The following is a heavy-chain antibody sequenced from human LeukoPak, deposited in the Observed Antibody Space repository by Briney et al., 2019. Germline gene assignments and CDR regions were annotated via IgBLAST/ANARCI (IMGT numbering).Heavy chain of an antibody. CDR3: ARAGVVVPAAMMSGTDWFDP. D-gene: IGHD2-2*01. V-gene: IGHV1-8*01. Sequence: ASVKVSCKASGYTFTSYDINWVRQATGQGLEWMGWMNPNSGNTGYAQKFQGRVTMTRNTSISTAYMELSSLRSEDTAVYYCARAGVVVPAAMMSGTDWFDPWGQGTLVTVSS. CDR1: GYTFTSYD. J-gene: IGHJ5*02. CDR2: MNPNSGNT.